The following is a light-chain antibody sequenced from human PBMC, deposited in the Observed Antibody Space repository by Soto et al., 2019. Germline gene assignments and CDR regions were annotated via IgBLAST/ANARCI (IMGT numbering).Light chain of an antibody. V-gene: IGKV3-20*01. J-gene: IGKJ1*01. Sequence: ESVLTQSPGTLSLSPGERATLSCRTSQTLSSSFLAWYQQTPGQAPRLLIYDTSTRAIDIPDRFSGSGSGTDFTLTISSLQPDDFATYYCQQYNSYSEWTFGQGTKVDIK. CDR3: QQYNSYSEWT. CDR1: QTLSSSF. CDR2: DTS.